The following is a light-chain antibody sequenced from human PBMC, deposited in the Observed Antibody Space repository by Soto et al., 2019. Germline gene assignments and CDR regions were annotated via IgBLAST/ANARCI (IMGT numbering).Light chain of an antibody. V-gene: IGLV2-14*01. J-gene: IGLJ2*01. CDR2: DVS. CDR1: SSDVGGYNY. CDR3: ISYTSSSTRV. Sequence: QSALTQPASVSGSPGQSITISCTGTSSDVGGYNYVSWYQQHPGKAPKLMIYDVSNRPSGVSNRFSGSKSGNTASLTISGLQAEDEADYYCISYTSSSTRVFGGGTQLTVL.